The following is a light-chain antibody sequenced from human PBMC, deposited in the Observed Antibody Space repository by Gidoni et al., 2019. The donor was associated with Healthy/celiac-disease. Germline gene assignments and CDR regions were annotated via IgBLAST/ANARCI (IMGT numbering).Light chain of an antibody. Sequence: EIVLTQSPGTLSLSPGERATLSCRSSQSVSNSYLAWYQQKPGQAPRLLIYGASSRATGIPDRFRGSWSGTDFTLTISRLEPEDFAVYYCQQYGSSPLFGQGTKLEIK. CDR2: GAS. CDR3: QQYGSSPL. V-gene: IGKV3-20*01. J-gene: IGKJ2*01. CDR1: QSVSNSY.